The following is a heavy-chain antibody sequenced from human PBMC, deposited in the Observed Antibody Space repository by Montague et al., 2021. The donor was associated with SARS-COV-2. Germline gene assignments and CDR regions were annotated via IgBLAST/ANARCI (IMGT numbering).Heavy chain of an antibody. J-gene: IGHJ4*02. CDR2: ISSSGSTL. Sequence: SLSLSCAASGFTFSSYEMNWVRQAPGKGLEWVSYISSSGSTLYHADSVRGRFTISRDSARDSVYLQMNSLRAEDTAVYYCAREEDSYGSGTLDYWGQGTLVTVSS. D-gene: IGHD3-10*01. V-gene: IGHV3-48*03. CDR3: AREEDSYGSGTLDY. CDR1: GFTFSSYE.